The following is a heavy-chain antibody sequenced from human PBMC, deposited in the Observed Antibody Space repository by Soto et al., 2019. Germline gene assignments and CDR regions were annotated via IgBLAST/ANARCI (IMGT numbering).Heavy chain of an antibody. Sequence: GSLRLSCAASGFTFSSYAMSWVRQAPGKGLEWVSAISGSGGSTYYADSVKGRFTISRDNSKNTLYLQMNSLRAEDTAVYYCAKPPSDILTGYYDYWGQGTLVTVSS. V-gene: IGHV3-23*01. CDR2: ISGSGGST. CDR3: AKPPSDILTGYYDY. J-gene: IGHJ4*02. D-gene: IGHD3-9*01. CDR1: GFTFSSYA.